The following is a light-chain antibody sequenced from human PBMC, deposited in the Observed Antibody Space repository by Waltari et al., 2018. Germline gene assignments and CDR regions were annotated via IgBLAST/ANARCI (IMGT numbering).Light chain of an antibody. CDR1: QNVSNW. CDR3: RQSDTPPWT. V-gene: IGKV1-5*03. J-gene: IGKJ1*01. Sequence: DIQMTQFPSTLSASVGDRVTITCRASQNVSNWLAWYQQKPGKAPKLLIHKASNLESGVPSRFSGRGSGTEFTFTIQRLQPDDLASYHCRQSDTPPWTFGQGTKVEIK. CDR2: KAS.